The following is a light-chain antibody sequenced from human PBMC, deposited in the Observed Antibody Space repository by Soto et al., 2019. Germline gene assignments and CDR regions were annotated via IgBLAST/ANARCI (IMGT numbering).Light chain of an antibody. CDR3: QRRSNWPPGIT. Sequence: EIVLTQSPGTLSLSPGERATLSCRAGQSVSSSYLAWYQQKPGQAPRLLIYGASSRATGIPDRFSGSGSGTEFTLTISSLEPEDFAVYYCQRRSNWPPGITFGQGTRLEI. J-gene: IGKJ5*01. CDR1: QSVSSSY. CDR2: GAS. V-gene: IGKV3D-20*02.